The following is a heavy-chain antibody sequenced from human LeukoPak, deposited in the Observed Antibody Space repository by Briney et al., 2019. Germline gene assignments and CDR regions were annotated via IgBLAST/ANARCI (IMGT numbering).Heavy chain of an antibody. D-gene: IGHD6-19*01. CDR1: GYTFVDYY. CDR2: INPNGGAT. J-gene: IGHJ4*02. V-gene: IGHV1-2*02. Sequence: ASVRVSCKASGYTFVDYYMHWVRQAPGQGLEWMGWINPNGGATDYAQNFRGRVTLTRDPSISTAYMELSSLRSDDTAVYFCARSGYNSGWAFDYWGQGTLVTVSS. CDR3: ARSGYNSGWAFDY.